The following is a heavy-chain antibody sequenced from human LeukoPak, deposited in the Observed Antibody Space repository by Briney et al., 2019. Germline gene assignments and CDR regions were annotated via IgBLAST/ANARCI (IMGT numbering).Heavy chain of an antibody. D-gene: IGHD6-13*01. Sequence: GASVKVSCKASGGTFSSYAISWVRQAPGQGLEWMGGIIPIFGTANYAQKFQGRVTIIADESTSTAYMELSSLRSEDTAVYYCARAREGQQLAYYYYYMDVWGKGTTVTVSS. J-gene: IGHJ6*03. CDR1: GGTFSSYA. CDR3: ARAREGQQLAYYYYYMDV. V-gene: IGHV1-69*01. CDR2: IIPIFGTA.